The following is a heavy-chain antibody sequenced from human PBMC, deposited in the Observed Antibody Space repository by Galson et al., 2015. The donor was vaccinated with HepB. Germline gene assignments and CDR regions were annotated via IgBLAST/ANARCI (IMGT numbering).Heavy chain of an antibody. Sequence: SLRLSCAASGFTFSSYSMNWVRQAPGKGLEWVSYISSSSSTIYYADPVKGRFTISRDNAKNSLYLQMNSLRAEDTAVYYCARDPGPTYYDILTGYPFPSYFDYWGQGTLVTVSS. CDR2: ISSSSSTI. J-gene: IGHJ4*02. V-gene: IGHV3-48*01. D-gene: IGHD3-9*01. CDR1: GFTFSSYS. CDR3: ARDPGPTYYDILTGYPFPSYFDY.